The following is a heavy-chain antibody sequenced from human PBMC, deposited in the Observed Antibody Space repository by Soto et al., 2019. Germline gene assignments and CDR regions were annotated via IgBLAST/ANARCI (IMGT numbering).Heavy chain of an antibody. Sequence: AASVKVSCKASGYAFTGYYIHWVRQAPGQGLEWMGSISPHSGGPNYAQRVQGRVTMTRDTSMTTVYMEMSGLTSDDTAVYYCAREVQTVANYYLDYWGQGTLVTVSS. CDR3: AREVQTVANYYLDY. J-gene: IGHJ4*02. CDR1: GYAFTGYY. CDR2: ISPHSGGP. D-gene: IGHD1-1*01. V-gene: IGHV1-2*02.